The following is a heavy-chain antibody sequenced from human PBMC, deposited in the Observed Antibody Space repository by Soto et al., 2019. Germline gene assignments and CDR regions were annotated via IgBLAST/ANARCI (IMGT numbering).Heavy chain of an antibody. V-gene: IGHV3-11*01. J-gene: IGHJ4*02. CDR1: GFTFSDYY. D-gene: IGHD5-18*01. CDR2: ISSSGSTI. CDR3: ASLDTAMIKTAGY. Sequence: PGGSLRLSCAASGFTFSDYYMSWIRQAPGKGLEWVSYISSSGSTIYYADSVKGRFTISRDNAKNSLYLQMNSLRAEDTAVYYCASLDTAMIKTAGYWGQGTQVTVSS.